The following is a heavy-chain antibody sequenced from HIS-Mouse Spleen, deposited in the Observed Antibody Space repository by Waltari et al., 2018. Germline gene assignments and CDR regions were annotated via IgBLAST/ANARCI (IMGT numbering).Heavy chain of an antibody. Sequence: QVQLQQSGPGLVKPSQTLSLTCSISGDRLSSHLAAWNWIRPSPSRGLEWLGRTYYRSKWYNDYAVSVKSRITINPDTSKNQFSLQLNSVTPEDTAVYYCARWAVSSGWYFDYWGQGTLVTVSS. CDR3: ARWAVSSGWYFDY. J-gene: IGHJ4*02. CDR1: GDRLSSHLAA. CDR2: TYYRSKWYN. V-gene: IGHV6-1*01. D-gene: IGHD6-19*01.